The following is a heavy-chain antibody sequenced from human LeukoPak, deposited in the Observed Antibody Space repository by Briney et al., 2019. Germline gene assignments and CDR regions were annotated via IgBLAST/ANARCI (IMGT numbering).Heavy chain of an antibody. J-gene: IGHJ6*04. V-gene: IGHV3-21*04. D-gene: IGHD5-12*01. Sequence: GGSLRLSCAASGFTFSSYSMNWVRQAPGKGLEWVSSISSSSSYIYYADSVKGRFTISRDNAKNSLYLQMNSLRAEDTAVYYCARDLSGDSGFDVWGKGTTVTVSS. CDR1: GFTFSSYS. CDR3: ARDLSGDSGFDV. CDR2: ISSSSSYI.